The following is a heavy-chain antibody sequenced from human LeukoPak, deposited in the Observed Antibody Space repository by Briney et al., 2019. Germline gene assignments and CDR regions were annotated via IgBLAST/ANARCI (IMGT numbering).Heavy chain of an antibody. J-gene: IGHJ4*02. D-gene: IGHD4-17*01. CDR3: AKVWGDYGDSVAIDY. CDR2: ISYDGSNK. V-gene: IGHV3-30*18. Sequence: GGSLRLSCAASGFTFTSYGMHWVRQAPGKGLDWVAVISYDGSNKYYADSVKGRFTISRDNSKNTLYLQMNSLRPEDTAVYYCAKVWGDYGDSVAIDYWGQGALVTVSS. CDR1: GFTFTSYG.